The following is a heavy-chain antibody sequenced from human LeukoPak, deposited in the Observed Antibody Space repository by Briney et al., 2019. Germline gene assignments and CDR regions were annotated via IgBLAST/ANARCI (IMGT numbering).Heavy chain of an antibody. CDR3: ARESVAATLVVVWFDP. D-gene: IGHD2-15*01. J-gene: IGHJ5*02. Sequence: GDSLKISCKGSGYSFTSYWISWVRQMPGKGLEWMGRIDPSDSYTNYSPSFQGHVTISADTSISTAYLQWSSLKASDTAMYYCARESVAATLVVVWFDPWGQGTLVTLSS. CDR2: IDPSDSYT. CDR1: GYSFTSYW. V-gene: IGHV5-10-1*01.